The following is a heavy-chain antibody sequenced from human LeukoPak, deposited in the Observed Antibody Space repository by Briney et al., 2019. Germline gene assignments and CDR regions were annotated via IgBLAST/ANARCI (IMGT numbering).Heavy chain of an antibody. V-gene: IGHV3-23*01. CDR1: GVTLSSYA. D-gene: IGHD3-3*01. Sequence: GGSLRLSCAASGVTLSSYAMSWARQAPGKGLEWVSGISSSGSGGSTYYADSVKGRFTISRDNSKNTLYLQMNSLRAEDTAVYYCAKGHARKGDLLQGFWSGRPLYYYYGMDVWGQGTTVTVSS. J-gene: IGHJ6*02. CDR2: ISSSGSGGST. CDR3: AKGHARKGDLLQGFWSGRPLYYYYGMDV.